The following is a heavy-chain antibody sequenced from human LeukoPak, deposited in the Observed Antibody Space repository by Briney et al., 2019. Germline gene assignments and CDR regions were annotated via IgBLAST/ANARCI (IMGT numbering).Heavy chain of an antibody. CDR1: GYTFTSYA. CDR3: AREGLWFGELLAEYFQH. J-gene: IGHJ1*01. CDR2: INAGNGNT. D-gene: IGHD3-10*01. Sequence: GASVEVSCKASGYTFTSYAMHWVRQAPGQRLEWMGWINAGNGNTKYSQKFQGRVTITRDTSASTAYMELSSLRSEDTAVYYCAREGLWFGELLAEYFQHWGQGTLVTVSS. V-gene: IGHV1-3*01.